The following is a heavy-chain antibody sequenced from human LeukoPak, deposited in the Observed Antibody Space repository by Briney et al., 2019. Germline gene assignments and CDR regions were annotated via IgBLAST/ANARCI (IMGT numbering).Heavy chain of an antibody. J-gene: IGHJ4*02. CDR2: INPNSGGT. V-gene: IGHV1-2*02. CDR3: ARGSVRTTVTTGGDY. Sequence: ASVKVSCKASGYTFTGYYMHWVRQAPGQGLEWMGWINPNSGGTNYAQKFQGRVTMTRDTSISTAYMELSGLRSDDTAVYYCARGSVRTTVTTGGDYWGQGTLVTVSS. CDR1: GYTFTGYY. D-gene: IGHD4-11*01.